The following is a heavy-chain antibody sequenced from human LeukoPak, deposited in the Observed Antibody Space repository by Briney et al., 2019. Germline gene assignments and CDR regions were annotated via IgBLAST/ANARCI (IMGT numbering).Heavy chain of an antibody. Sequence: PSETLSLTCTVSGGSISSINYYWGWIRQAPGRGLECIGNIYYVGTTYYNPSLRSRVTISVDTSKGQFSLKLTSVTAADPAVYYCAAYYYGSGSSPGFFDPWGQGTLVTVSS. CDR1: GGSISSINYY. V-gene: IGHV4-39*01. D-gene: IGHD3-10*01. CDR2: IYYVGTT. J-gene: IGHJ5*02. CDR3: AAYYYGSGSSPGFFDP.